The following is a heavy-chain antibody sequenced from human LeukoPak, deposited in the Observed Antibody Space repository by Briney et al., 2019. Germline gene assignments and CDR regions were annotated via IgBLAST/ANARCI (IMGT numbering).Heavy chain of an antibody. D-gene: IGHD1-26*01. Sequence: PAGSLRLSCAASGFTFDGYGMSWVRQAPGKGLEWVSGINWNGGSTGYADSVKGRFTISRDNAKNSLYLQMNSLRAEDTALYYCARVVGATGAYYYYMDVWGKGTTVTVSS. CDR3: ARVVGATGAYYYYMDV. CDR1: GFTFDGYG. V-gene: IGHV3-20*04. CDR2: INWNGGST. J-gene: IGHJ6*03.